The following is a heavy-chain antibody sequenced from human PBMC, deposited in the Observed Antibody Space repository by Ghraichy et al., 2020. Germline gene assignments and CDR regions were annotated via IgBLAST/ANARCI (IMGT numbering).Heavy chain of an antibody. Sequence: GGSRRLSCAASGFTVSTNYMSWVRQAPGKGLEWVSVIYSGGNTYYADSVKGRFTISRDNSKNTLYLQVNSLRPEDTAVYYCARGSLDCSSTSCYCLDYWGQGTLVTVSS. J-gene: IGHJ4*02. D-gene: IGHD2-2*01. CDR2: IYSGGNT. V-gene: IGHV3-66*02. CDR1: GFTVSTNY. CDR3: ARGSLDCSSTSCYCLDY.